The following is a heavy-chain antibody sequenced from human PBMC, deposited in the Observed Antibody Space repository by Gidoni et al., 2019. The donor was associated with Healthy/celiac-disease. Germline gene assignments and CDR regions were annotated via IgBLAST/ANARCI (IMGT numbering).Heavy chain of an antibody. V-gene: IGHV3-23*01. Sequence: EVQLLASGGGLVQPGGSLRLSCAASGFTFRSSGLSWVRQVPGKGLEWVSGISTGGLNTYFPDAVKGRFTISRDKSKDTRYLKMSSLRAEDRAVYYWGKSRGANPWVDYWGQGTMVTVSS. J-gene: IGHJ4*02. CDR2: ISTGGLNT. CDR1: GFTFRSSG. D-gene: IGHD2-8*01. CDR3: GKSRGANPWVDY.